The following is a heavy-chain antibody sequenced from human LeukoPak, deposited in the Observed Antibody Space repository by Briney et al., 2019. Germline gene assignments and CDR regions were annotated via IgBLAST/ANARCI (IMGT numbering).Heavy chain of an antibody. CDR1: GYTLTELS. D-gene: IGHD4-11*01. CDR3: ATPSTVTIGFDP. CDR2: FDPEDGET. Sequence: ASVKVSCKVSGYTLTELSMHWVRQAPGKGPEWMGGFDPEDGETIYAQKFQGRVTMTEDTSTDTAYMELSSLRSEDTAVYYCATPSTVTIGFDPWGQGTLVTVSS. J-gene: IGHJ5*02. V-gene: IGHV1-24*01.